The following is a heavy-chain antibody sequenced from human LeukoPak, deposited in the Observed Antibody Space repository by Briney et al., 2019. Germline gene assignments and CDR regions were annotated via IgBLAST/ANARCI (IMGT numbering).Heavy chain of an antibody. J-gene: IGHJ4*02. Sequence: ASVKVSCKASGYTFTGYYMHWVRQAPGQGLEWMGWINPNSGGTNYAQKFQGRVTMTRDTSISTAYMELRSLRSDDTAVYYCARDLGYSYGPAIDWGQGTLVTVSS. CDR3: ARDLGYSYGPAID. CDR1: GYTFTGYY. CDR2: INPNSGGT. D-gene: IGHD5-18*01. V-gene: IGHV1-2*02.